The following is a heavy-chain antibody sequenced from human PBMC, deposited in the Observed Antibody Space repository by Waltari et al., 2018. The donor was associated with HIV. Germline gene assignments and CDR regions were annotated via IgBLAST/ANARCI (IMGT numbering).Heavy chain of an antibody. D-gene: IGHD2-15*01. V-gene: IGHV4-61*01. CDR2: VYSSGST. CDR1: GGSVRRGNYY. CDR3: ARDCSGGSCYPPNYYYYYGLDV. Sequence: QVQLLESGPGLVKPSETLSLTCTVPGGSVRRGNYYWTWIRQTPGTGLAWIGYVYSSGSTNYNPSLKSRVTISIDTSKNQISLKLKSVTAADTAVYFCARDCSGGSCYPPNYYYYYGLDVWGQGTTVTVSS. J-gene: IGHJ6*02.